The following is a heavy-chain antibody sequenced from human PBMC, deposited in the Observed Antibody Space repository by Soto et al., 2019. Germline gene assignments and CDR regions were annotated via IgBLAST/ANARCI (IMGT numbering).Heavy chain of an antibody. D-gene: IGHD6-19*01. CDR2: IRSKAYSGTT. Sequence: LRLSCTASGFSFGGSAMSWFRQAPGKGLEWVGFIRSKAYSGTTEYAASVRGRFTISRDDSKSIAYLQMNSLKTEDTAVYYCTRRYSSGWYWFDPCGQGTLVTVAS. CDR1: GFSFGGSA. CDR3: TRRYSSGWYWFDP. J-gene: IGHJ5*02. V-gene: IGHV3-49*03.